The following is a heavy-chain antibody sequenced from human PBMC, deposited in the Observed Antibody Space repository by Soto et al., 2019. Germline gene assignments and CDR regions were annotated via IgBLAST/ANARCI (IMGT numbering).Heavy chain of an antibody. J-gene: IGHJ6*02. D-gene: IGHD3-10*01. CDR3: ARRITMVRGVLYYYGMDV. CDR2: INHSGST. CDR1: GGSFSGYY. V-gene: IGHV4-34*01. Sequence: PSETLSLTCAVYGGSFSGYYWSWIRQPPGKGLEWIGEINHSGSTNYNPSLKSRVTISVDTSKNQFSLKLSSVTAADTAVYYCARRITMVRGVLYYYGMDVWGQGTTVT.